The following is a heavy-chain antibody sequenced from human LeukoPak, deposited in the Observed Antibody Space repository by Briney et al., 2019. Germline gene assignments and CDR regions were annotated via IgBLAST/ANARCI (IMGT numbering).Heavy chain of an antibody. CDR1: GGTFSSYA. CDR2: TIPILGIA. J-gene: IGHJ6*02. CDR3: ARVGVEADNTYGMDV. D-gene: IGHD3-16*01. Sequence: SVKVSCKASGGTFSSYAISWVRQAPGQGLEWMGRTIPILGIANYAQKFQGRVTITADKSTSTAYMELSSLRSEDTAVYYCARVGVEADNTYGMDVWGQGTTVTVSS. V-gene: IGHV1-69*04.